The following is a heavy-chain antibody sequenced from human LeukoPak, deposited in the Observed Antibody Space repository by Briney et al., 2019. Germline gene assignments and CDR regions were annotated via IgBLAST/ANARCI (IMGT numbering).Heavy chain of an antibody. D-gene: IGHD6-19*01. CDR3: ARDFPGYSSGWPPGSAFDI. J-gene: IGHJ3*02. V-gene: IGHV1-69*13. CDR2: IIPIFGTA. CDR1: GGTFSSYA. Sequence: SVKVSCKASGGTFSSYAISWVRQAPGQGLEWMGGIIPIFGTANYAQKFQGRVTITADESTSTAYMELSSLRSEDTAVYYCARDFPGYSSGWPPGSAFDIWGQGTMVTVSS.